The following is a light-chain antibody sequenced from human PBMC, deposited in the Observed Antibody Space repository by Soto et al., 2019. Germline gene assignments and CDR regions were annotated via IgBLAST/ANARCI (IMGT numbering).Light chain of an antibody. CDR1: QNINHY. CDR3: QQRSDWPLT. J-gene: IGKJ4*01. Sequence: EIVLTQSPATLSLSPGERATLSCRASQNINHYLAWYQQKPGQAPRLLIYSSSNRAAGIPARFSGSGSGTDFTLTISSLEPEDVAVYYCQQRSDWPLTFGGGTKVEIK. V-gene: IGKV3-11*01. CDR2: SSS.